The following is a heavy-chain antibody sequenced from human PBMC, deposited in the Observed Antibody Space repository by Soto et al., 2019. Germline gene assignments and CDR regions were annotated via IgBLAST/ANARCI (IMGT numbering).Heavy chain of an antibody. CDR2: ITSSGGTI. Sequence: GGSLRLSCAASGFTFSNYEMNWVRQAPGKGLEWVSYITSSGGTIYYADSVKGRFTISRDNAKNSLYLQMNGLRAEDTAVYYCARGNSPVNVYWGQGTLVTVSS. J-gene: IGHJ4*02. CDR1: GFTFSNYE. D-gene: IGHD3-16*02. V-gene: IGHV3-48*03. CDR3: ARGNSPVNVY.